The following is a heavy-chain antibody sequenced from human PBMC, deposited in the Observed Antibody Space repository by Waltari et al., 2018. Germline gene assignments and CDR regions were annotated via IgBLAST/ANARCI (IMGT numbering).Heavy chain of an antibody. Sequence: QLQLQESGPGLVKPSETLSLTCTVSGGSISSSSYYWGWIRQPPGKGLEWIGSIYYSGSTYYNPSLKSRVTISVDTSKNQFSLKLSSVTAADTAVYYCARGRGSSSPLAEAWFDPWGQGTLVTVSS. J-gene: IGHJ5*02. D-gene: IGHD6-13*01. V-gene: IGHV4-39*01. CDR1: GGSISSSSYY. CDR3: ARGRGSSSPLAEAWFDP. CDR2: IYYSGST.